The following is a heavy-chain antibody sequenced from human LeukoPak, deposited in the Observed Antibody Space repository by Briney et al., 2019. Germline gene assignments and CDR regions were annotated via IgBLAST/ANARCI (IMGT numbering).Heavy chain of an antibody. Sequence: GESLRISCKGSGYSFTSYWIGWVRQMPGKGLEWMGIIYPGDSDTRYSPSFQGQVTISADKSISTAYLQWSSLKASDTAMYYCARLPKDIVVVVAATHWGQGTLVTVSS. J-gene: IGHJ4*02. D-gene: IGHD2-15*01. CDR3: ARLPKDIVVVVAATH. CDR1: GYSFTSYW. V-gene: IGHV5-51*01. CDR2: IYPGDSDT.